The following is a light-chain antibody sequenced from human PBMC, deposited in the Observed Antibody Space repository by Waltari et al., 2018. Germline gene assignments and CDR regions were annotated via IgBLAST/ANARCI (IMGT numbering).Light chain of an antibody. CDR1: QTVSKNY. J-gene: IGKJ4*01. V-gene: IGKV3-20*01. CDR3: QQCAISPLT. CDR2: DAS. Sequence: EIVLTQSPGTLSLSPGERATLSCRASQTVSKNYLAWYQQKPGQAPRLLIDDASNRDTGIPDRFSGSGSRTDFTLTISRLEPEDFAVYYCQQCAISPLTFGGGTKVEI.